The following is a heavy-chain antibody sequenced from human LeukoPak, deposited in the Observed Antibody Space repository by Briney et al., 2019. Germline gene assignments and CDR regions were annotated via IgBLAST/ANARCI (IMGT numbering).Heavy chain of an antibody. Sequence: ASMKVSCKASGYTFTSYGISWVRQAPGQGLEWMGWISAYNGNTNYAQKLQGRVTMTTDTSTSTAYMELRSLRSDDTAVYYCARTVLPSYSGYSRHGAAYYGMDVWGQGTTVTVSS. CDR3: ARTVLPSYSGYSRHGAAYYGMDV. D-gene: IGHD5-12*01. V-gene: IGHV1-18*01. CDR2: ISAYNGNT. CDR1: GYTFTSYG. J-gene: IGHJ6*02.